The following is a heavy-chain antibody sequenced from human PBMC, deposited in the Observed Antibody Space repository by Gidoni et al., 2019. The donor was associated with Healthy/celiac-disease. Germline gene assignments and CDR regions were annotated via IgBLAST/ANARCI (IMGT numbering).Heavy chain of an antibody. CDR1: GFPFSSYG. Sequence: QVQLVESGGGVVQPGRSLRLSCAASGFPFSSYGMHWVRQAPGKGLEWVAVISYDGSNKYSADSVKGRFTISRDNSKNTLYLQMNSLRAEDTAVYYCANEYYDFWSGYWAPDYWGQGTLVTVSS. CDR2: ISYDGSNK. J-gene: IGHJ4*02. D-gene: IGHD3-3*01. CDR3: ANEYYDFWSGYWAPDY. V-gene: IGHV3-30*18.